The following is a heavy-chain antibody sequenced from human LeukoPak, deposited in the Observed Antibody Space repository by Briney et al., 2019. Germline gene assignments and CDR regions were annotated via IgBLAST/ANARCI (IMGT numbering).Heavy chain of an antibody. CDR1: GGSISSYY. V-gene: IGHV4-4*09. CDR2: IYTSGST. Sequence: SETLSLTCTVSGGSISSYYWSWIRQPPGKGLEWIGYIYTSGSTNYNPSLKSRVTISVDTSKNQFSLKLSSVTAAVTAVYYCARLRRQTRPNFDYWGQGTLVTVSS. CDR3: ARLRRQTRPNFDY. J-gene: IGHJ4*02.